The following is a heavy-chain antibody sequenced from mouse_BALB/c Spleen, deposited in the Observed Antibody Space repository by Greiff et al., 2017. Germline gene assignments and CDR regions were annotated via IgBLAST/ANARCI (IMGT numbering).Heavy chain of an antibody. D-gene: IGHD4-1*01. J-gene: IGHJ3*01. CDR3: ARELGRFAY. CDR2: IDPANGNT. Sequence: VQLQQSGTVLARPGASVKMSCKASGYTFTSYWMHWVKQRPEQGLEWIGRIDPANGNTKYDPKFQGKATITADTSSNTAYLQLSSLTSEDTAVYYCARELGRFAYWGQGTLVTVSA. V-gene: IGHV14-1*02. CDR1: GYTFTSYW.